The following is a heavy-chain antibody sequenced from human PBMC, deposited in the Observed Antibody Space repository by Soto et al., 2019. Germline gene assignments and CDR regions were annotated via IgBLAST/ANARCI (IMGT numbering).Heavy chain of an antibody. D-gene: IGHD3-10*01. V-gene: IGHV3-33*01. CDR2: IWYDGSKK. CDR1: GFTFSSYG. CDR3: ARQAGGSIVVRGLIKN. J-gene: IGHJ4*02. Sequence: PGGSLRLSCAASGFTFSSYGMHWVRQAPGKGLEWVAVIWYDGSKKYYADSVKGRFTISRDNSKNTLYLQMNSLRAADTAVYYCARQAGGSIVVRGLIKNWGQGTQVTVSS.